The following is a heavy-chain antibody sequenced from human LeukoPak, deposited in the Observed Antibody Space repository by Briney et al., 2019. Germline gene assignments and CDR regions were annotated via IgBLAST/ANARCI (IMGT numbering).Heavy chain of an antibody. D-gene: IGHD6-6*01. Sequence: GGSLRLSCAASGFTFSSYSMNWVRQAPGKGLEWVSSISSSNSYIYYADSVKGRFTISRDNAKNSLYLQMNSLRAEDTAVYYCARSGAEYSSPVRYYYYYMDVWGKGTTVTVSS. V-gene: IGHV3-21*01. J-gene: IGHJ6*03. CDR1: GFTFSSYS. CDR3: ARSGAEYSSPVRYYYYYMDV. CDR2: ISSSNSYI.